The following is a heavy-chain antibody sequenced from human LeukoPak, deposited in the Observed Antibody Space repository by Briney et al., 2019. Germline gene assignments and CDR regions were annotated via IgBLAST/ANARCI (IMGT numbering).Heavy chain of an antibody. J-gene: IGHJ6*04. V-gene: IGHV3-48*03. D-gene: IGHD6-13*01. CDR3: ARVQGSSWYPRDYYYYGMDV. Sequence: GGSLRLSCAASGFTFSGYEMNWVRLAPGKGLEWVSYISSSGSTIYYADSVKGRFTISRDNAKNSLYLQMNSLRAEDTAVYYCARVQGSSWYPRDYYYYGMDVWGKGTTVTVSS. CDR1: GFTFSGYE. CDR2: ISSSGSTI.